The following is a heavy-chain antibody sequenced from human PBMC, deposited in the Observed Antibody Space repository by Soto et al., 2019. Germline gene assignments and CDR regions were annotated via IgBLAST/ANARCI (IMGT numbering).Heavy chain of an antibody. Sequence: EAQLVESGGGLVQPGGSLRLSCAASGFALDSYWMSWVRQTPGKGLEWVANINQDGSEKDYVDSVKGRFTISRDNAKNSLYLHINSLRAEDTAVYYCARGILWYSSTWERRIYFDYWGQGTLVTVSS. CDR1: GFALDSYW. CDR3: ARGILWYSSTWERRIYFDY. J-gene: IGHJ4*02. D-gene: IGHD6-13*01. CDR2: INQDGSEK. V-gene: IGHV3-7*05.